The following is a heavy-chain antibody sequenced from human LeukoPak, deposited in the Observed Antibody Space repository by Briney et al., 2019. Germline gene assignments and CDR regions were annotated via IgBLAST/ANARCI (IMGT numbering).Heavy chain of an antibody. CDR1: GFTFNNYW. J-gene: IGHJ4*02. V-gene: IGHV3-7*01. CDR2: IKEDGNEK. Sequence: GGPLRLSCEASGFTFNNYWMSWVRQAPGKGLEWVANIKEDGNEKYYVDSVKGRFIISRDNAKNTLYLQMNSLRAEDTAVYYCAKDRNGSGSYYNGPHLHDYWGQGTLVTVSS. D-gene: IGHD3-10*01. CDR3: AKDRNGSGSYYNGPHLHDY.